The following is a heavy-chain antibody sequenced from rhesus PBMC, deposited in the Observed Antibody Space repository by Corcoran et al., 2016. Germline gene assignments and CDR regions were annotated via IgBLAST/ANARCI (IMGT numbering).Heavy chain of an antibody. V-gene: IGHV4S14*01. Sequence: QVQLQESGPGLVKPSETLTLTCAVSGYSISSGYYWGWIRQPPGTGLEWIGGVYGSVGSHYLTPSLRSPVPLSVDTSRHPFSLKLSSVTAADTAVYYCAREGFGWNDRAYGLDSWRQGVVVTVSS. J-gene: IGHJ6*01. CDR3: AREGFGWNDRAYGLDS. CDR1: GYSISSGYY. D-gene: IGHD1-14*01. CDR2: VYGSVGSH.